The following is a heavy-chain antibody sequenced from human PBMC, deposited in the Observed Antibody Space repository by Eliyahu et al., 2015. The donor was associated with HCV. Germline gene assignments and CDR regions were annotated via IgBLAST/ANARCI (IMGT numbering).Heavy chain of an antibody. CDR1: GEXFGTSX. V-gene: IGHV4-34*01. CDR3: ARNGYYCIDF. Sequence: AQLQQWGATLLKPSETLSLTCAVYGEXFGTSXWXWLRQXPGKGLEWIGEIHRSGSTYYNPSLKSRVTISLDTSKNQFSLRLTSVTAADTAVYYCARNGYYCIDFWGEGTLVTVSS. CDR2: IHRSGST. J-gene: IGHJ4*02. D-gene: IGHD5-24*01.